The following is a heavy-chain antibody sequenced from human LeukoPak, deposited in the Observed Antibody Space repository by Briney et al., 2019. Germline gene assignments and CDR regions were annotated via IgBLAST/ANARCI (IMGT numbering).Heavy chain of an antibody. CDR1: GYTFTSYG. D-gene: IGHD2-15*01. Sequence: ASVKVSCKASGYTFTSYGISWVRQAPGQGLEWMGWINPNSGNTGYAQKFQGRVTMTRNTSISTAYMELSSLRSEDTAVYYCARLDIDFDYWGQGTLVTVSS. J-gene: IGHJ4*02. CDR3: ARLDIDFDY. CDR2: INPNSGNT. V-gene: IGHV1-8*02.